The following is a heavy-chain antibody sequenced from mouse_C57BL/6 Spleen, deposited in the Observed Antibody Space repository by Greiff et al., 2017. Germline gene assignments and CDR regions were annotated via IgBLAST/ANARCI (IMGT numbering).Heavy chain of an antibody. D-gene: IGHD1-1*01. J-gene: IGHJ1*03. CDR1: GYTFTSYW. Sequence: QVQLQQPGAELVRPGSSVKLSCKASGYTFTSYWMHWVKQRPIQGLEWIGNIDPSDSETHYNQKFKDKATLTVDKSSSTAYMQLSSLTSEDSAVSYCARYYGSSYDWYFDVWGTGTTVTVSS. CDR2: IDPSDSET. CDR3: ARYYGSSYDWYFDV. V-gene: IGHV1-52*01.